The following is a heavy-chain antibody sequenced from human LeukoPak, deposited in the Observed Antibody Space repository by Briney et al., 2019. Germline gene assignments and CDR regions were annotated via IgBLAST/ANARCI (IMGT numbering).Heavy chain of an antibody. D-gene: IGHD3-10*01. CDR2: ISYDGNNK. V-gene: IGHV3-30*04. Sequence: GGSLRLSCAASGFTFSIYAMHWVRQAPGKGLEWVAVISYDGNNKHYADSVKGRFTISRDNSKNTLYVQMNSLRAEDTAVYYCARSYYGSGSCYFDYWGQGTLVTVSS. CDR1: GFTFSIYA. J-gene: IGHJ4*02. CDR3: ARSYYGSGSCYFDY.